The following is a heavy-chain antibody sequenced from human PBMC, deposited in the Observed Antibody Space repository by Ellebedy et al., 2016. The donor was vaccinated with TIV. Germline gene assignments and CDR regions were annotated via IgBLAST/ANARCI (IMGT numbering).Heavy chain of an antibody. CDR1: EFTFSNHW. J-gene: IGHJ3*02. V-gene: IGHV3-7*01. D-gene: IGHD1-1*01. CDR3: ATGTLAADAFDI. Sequence: GESLKISCAASEFTFSNHWMSWVRQAPGKGLDWVATIKKDGAETYNVDSVKGRFTISRDNSKNTLYLQMNSLRAEDTAVYYCATGTLAADAFDIWGQGTMVTVSS. CDR2: IKKDGAET.